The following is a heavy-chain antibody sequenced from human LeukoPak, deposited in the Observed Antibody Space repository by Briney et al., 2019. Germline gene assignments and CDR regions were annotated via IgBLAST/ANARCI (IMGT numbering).Heavy chain of an antibody. V-gene: IGHV1-18*01. CDR3: AIIGYCSGVSCHKRGYFDY. Sequence: ASVKVSCEASAYTFTSYGISWVRQAPGQGLGWMGWINAYNGNTDYAQKLQVRVTMTTDTSTSTAYMELRSLRSDDTAVYYCAIIGYCSGVSCHKRGYFDYWGQGTLVTVSS. D-gene: IGHD2-15*01. CDR1: AYTFTSYG. J-gene: IGHJ4*02. CDR2: INAYNGNT.